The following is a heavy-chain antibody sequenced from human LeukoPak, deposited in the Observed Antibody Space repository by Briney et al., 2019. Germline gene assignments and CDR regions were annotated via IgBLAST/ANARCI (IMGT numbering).Heavy chain of an antibody. CDR1: GGSISTGGYY. V-gene: IGHV4-31*03. J-gene: IGHJ5*02. CDR3: ARLNYYGSGSYYYNWFDP. CDR2: IYYSGST. D-gene: IGHD3-10*01. Sequence: YPSETLSLTCTVSGGSISTGGYYWSWIRQHPGRGLEWIAYIYYSGSTYYNPSLKSRVTVSVDTSKNQFSLKLSSVTAADTAVYYCARLNYYGSGSYYYNWFDPWGQGTLVTVSS.